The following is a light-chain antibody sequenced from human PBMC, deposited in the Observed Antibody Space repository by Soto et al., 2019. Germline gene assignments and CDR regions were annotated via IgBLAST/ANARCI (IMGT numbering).Light chain of an antibody. V-gene: IGKV1-5*03. CDR3: QQYDRYPVT. Sequence: DSQMTQSPSTLAASVGDRVTITCRASQSVSTWLAWYQQKPGKPPKLLIYKASILQSGVSSRFSGSGSGTEFTLTISGLQPDDFATYYCQQYDRYPVTFGGGTKVEVK. CDR2: KAS. J-gene: IGKJ4*01. CDR1: QSVSTW.